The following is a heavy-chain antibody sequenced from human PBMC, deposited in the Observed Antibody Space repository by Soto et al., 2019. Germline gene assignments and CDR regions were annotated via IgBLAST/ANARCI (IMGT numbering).Heavy chain of an antibody. V-gene: IGHV3-23*01. CDR1: GFTFRSYA. J-gene: IGHJ4*02. CDR3: AKEWTPRRSFDY. Sequence: PVGSLRLSCKASGFTFRSYAMSWVRHTPGKGLEWVSSISGSGDKTYYADSVKGRFTFSRDNSKNTLYLQMNSLRVDDTAVYYCAKEWTPRRSFDYWGQGTLLTVSS. CDR2: ISGSGDKT. D-gene: IGHD5-12*01.